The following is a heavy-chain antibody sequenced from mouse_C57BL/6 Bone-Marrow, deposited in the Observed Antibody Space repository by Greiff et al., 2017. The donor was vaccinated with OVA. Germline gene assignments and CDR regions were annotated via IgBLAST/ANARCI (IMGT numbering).Heavy chain of an antibody. CDR2: IHPNSGST. J-gene: IGHJ4*01. Sequence: QVHVKQPGAELVKPGASVKMSCKASGYTFTSYWITWVKQRPGQGLEWIGMIHPNSGSTNYNEKFKSKATLTVDKSSSTAYMQLSSLTSEDSAVYYCALSRQLRLRAMDYWGQGTSVTVSS. D-gene: IGHD3-2*02. V-gene: IGHV1-64*01. CDR1: GYTFTSYW. CDR3: ALSRQLRLRAMDY.